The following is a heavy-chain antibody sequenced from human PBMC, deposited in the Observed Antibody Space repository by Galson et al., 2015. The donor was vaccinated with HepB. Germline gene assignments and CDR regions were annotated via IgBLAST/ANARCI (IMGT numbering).Heavy chain of an antibody. CDR2: ISSSSSTI. Sequence: SLRLSCAASGFTFSSYSMNWVRQAPGKGLEWVSYISSSSSTIYYADSVKGRFTISRDNAKNSLYLQMNSLRAEDTAVYYCARDRVGSRRDYFDYWGQGTLVTVSS. D-gene: IGHD3-10*01. CDR3: ARDRVGSRRDYFDY. J-gene: IGHJ4*02. CDR1: GFTFSSYS. V-gene: IGHV3-48*04.